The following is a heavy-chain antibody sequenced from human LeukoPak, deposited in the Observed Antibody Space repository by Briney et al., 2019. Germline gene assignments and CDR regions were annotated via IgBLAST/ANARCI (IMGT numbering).Heavy chain of an antibody. CDR3: ARYSSSWFNFDY. CDR2: IYYSGSN. CDR1: GDSISNYF. Sequence: SETLSLTCTVSGDSISNYFWSWIRQPPGKGLEWIGYIYYSGSNNYNPSLKSRVTISVNTSKNQFSLRLTSVTAADTAVYYCARYSSSWFNFDYWGQGTLVTVSS. V-gene: IGHV4-59*01. D-gene: IGHD6-13*01. J-gene: IGHJ4*02.